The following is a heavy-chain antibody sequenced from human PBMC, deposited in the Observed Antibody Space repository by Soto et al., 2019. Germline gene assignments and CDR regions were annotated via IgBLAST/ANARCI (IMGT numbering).Heavy chain of an antibody. V-gene: IGHV5-10-1*01. D-gene: IGHD2-21*02. CDR1: GYSFTNYW. J-gene: IGHJ4*02. CDR3: ARRHGGNSEYTH. CDR2: IDPSDSYT. Sequence: PGDSLKISCKGSGYSFTNYWISWVRQMPGKGLEWVGRIDPSDSYTNYNPSFQGHVTISADKSISTAFLQWSSLKASDTAMYYCARRHGGNSEYTHWGQGTLVTVSS.